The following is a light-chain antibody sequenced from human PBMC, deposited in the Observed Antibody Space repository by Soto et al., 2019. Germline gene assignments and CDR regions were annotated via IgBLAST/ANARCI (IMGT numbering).Light chain of an antibody. CDR2: GAS. J-gene: IGKJ5*01. CDR1: QSVSSN. CDR3: QQYKNWPPIT. V-gene: IGKV3-15*01. Sequence: EIVRTQAPATLSVSTGEIATLSCRASQSVSSNLAWYQQKPGQAPRLLIYGASTRATGIPARFSGSGSGTEFTLTISSLQSEDFAVYYCQQYKNWPPITFGQGKRLEIK.